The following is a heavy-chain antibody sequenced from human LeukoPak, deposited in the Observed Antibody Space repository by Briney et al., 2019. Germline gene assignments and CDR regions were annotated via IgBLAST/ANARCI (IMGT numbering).Heavy chain of an antibody. Sequence: ASVKVSCKASGYTFTSYDINWVRQATGQGLEWMGWMNPNSGNTGYAQKLQGRVTMTTDTSTSTAYMELRSLRSDDTAVYYCARDPTHPAGTWFDPWGQGTLVTVSS. J-gene: IGHJ5*02. CDR3: ARDPTHPAGTWFDP. V-gene: IGHV1-8*01. D-gene: IGHD6-19*01. CDR1: GYTFTSYD. CDR2: MNPNSGNT.